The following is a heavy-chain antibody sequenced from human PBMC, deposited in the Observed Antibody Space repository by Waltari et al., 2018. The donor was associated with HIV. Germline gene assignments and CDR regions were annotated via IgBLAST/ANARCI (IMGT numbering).Heavy chain of an antibody. J-gene: IGHJ2*01. V-gene: IGHV1-2*02. Sequence: QVQLVQSGTEVKKPGASVKVSCKASGYTFTGSSMHWVRGAPGQGLEWMGWINPNSGGTKYAQKFQGRVTVTRDTSISTAYMELSRLRSDDTAVYYCTRDAASSGYWYFDLWGRGTLVTVSS. CDR3: TRDAASSGYWYFDL. D-gene: IGHD3-10*01. CDR2: INPNSGGT. CDR1: GYTFTGSS.